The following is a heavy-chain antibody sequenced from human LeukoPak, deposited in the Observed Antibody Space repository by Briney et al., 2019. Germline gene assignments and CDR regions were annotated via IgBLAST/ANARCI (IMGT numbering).Heavy chain of an antibody. Sequence: PSQTLSLTCTVSGGSISSGGYDWLWIRQHPGKGLEWIGYIYYSGSTNYNPSLKSRVTISVDTSKNQFSLKLSSVTAGDTAVYYCARGTGYSSSSGSQYDYWGEGTLVTVSS. D-gene: IGHD6-6*01. CDR2: IYYSGST. CDR1: GGSISSGGYD. J-gene: IGHJ4*02. CDR3: ARGTGYSSSSGSQYDY. V-gene: IGHV4-31*03.